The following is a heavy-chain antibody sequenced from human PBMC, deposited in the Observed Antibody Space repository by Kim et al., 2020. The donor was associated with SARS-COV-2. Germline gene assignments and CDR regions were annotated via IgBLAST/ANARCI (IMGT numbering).Heavy chain of an antibody. J-gene: IGHJ4*02. D-gene: IGHD2-15*01. V-gene: IGHV3-23*01. Sequence: GGSLRLSCATSGFIFSNYAMTWVRQAPGKGLEWVSIIGGSGGGTYYADSVEGRFTISRDNSKNTLYLQMNSLGAEDTAIYYCANLGYCNTATRDARGYWGQGTLVTVSS. CDR3: ANLGYCNTATRDARGY. CDR1: GFIFSNYA. CDR2: IGGSGGGT.